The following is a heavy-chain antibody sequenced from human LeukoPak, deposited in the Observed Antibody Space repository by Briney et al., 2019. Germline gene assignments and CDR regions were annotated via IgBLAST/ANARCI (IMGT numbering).Heavy chain of an antibody. CDR2: ISWDGGST. CDR1: GFTFDDYA. V-gene: IGHV3-43D*03. Sequence: GGSLRLSCAASGFTFDDYAMHWVRQAPGKGLEWVSLISWDGGSTYYAVSVKGRFTISRDNSKNSLYLQMNSLRAEDTTLYYCAKSTLPLVVVIAIDYWGQGTLVTVSS. D-gene: IGHD2-21*01. J-gene: IGHJ4*02. CDR3: AKSTLPLVVVIAIDY.